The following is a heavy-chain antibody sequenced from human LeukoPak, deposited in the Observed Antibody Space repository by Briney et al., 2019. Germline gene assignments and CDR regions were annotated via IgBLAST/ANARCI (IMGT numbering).Heavy chain of an antibody. D-gene: IGHD3-10*01. CDR2: ISSSSSYI. Sequence: GGSLRLSCAASGFTFSSYSMNWVRQAPGKGLDWVSSISSSSSYIYYADSVKGRFTISRDNAKNSLYLQMNSLRAEDTAVYYCARDRYYYGSGVPDAFDIWGQGTMVTVSS. CDR3: ARDRYYYGSGVPDAFDI. V-gene: IGHV3-21*01. J-gene: IGHJ3*02. CDR1: GFTFSSYS.